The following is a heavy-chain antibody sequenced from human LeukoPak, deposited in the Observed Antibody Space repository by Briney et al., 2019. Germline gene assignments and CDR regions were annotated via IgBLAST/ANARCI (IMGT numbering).Heavy chain of an antibody. CDR1: GGSISNYY. CDR2: SFYSGST. CDR3: ARRGDGYPYYFDY. D-gene: IGHD5-24*01. V-gene: IGHV4-59*08. Sequence: SETLSLTCTVSGGSISNYYWSWIRQTPGKGLEWIGYSFYSGSTDYNPSVKSRVTISVDTSRNQFSLKLRSVTAADTAVYYCARRGDGYPYYFDYWGQGTLVTVSS. J-gene: IGHJ4*02.